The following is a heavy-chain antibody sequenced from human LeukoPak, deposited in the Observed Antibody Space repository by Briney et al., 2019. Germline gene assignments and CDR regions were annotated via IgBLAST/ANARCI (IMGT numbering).Heavy chain of an antibody. V-gene: IGHV4-38-2*01. CDR3: ARLSGAPVRHPIYHFDY. CDR1: GHSISSGYY. CDR2: IYHSGST. Sequence: SETLSLTCVVSGHSISSGYYWGWVRQPPGKELEWIGNIYHSGSTYKNPSLKSRVTISLDTTKNQFSLKLSSVTAADTAMYYCARLSGAPVRHPIYHFDYWGQGALVTVSS. D-gene: IGHD1-26*01. J-gene: IGHJ4*02.